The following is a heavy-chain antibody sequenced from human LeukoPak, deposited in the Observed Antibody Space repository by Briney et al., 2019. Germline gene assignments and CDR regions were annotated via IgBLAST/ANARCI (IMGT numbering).Heavy chain of an antibody. J-gene: IGHJ3*02. D-gene: IGHD4-17*01. CDR3: ARERGYGDYVGAFDI. CDR2: ISYDGSNK. Sequence: PGGSLRLSCAASGFTFSSYAMHWVRQAPGKGLEWVAVISYDGSNKYYADSVKGRFTISRDNSKNTLYLQMNSLRAEDTAVCYCARERGYGDYVGAFDIWGQGTMVTVSS. CDR1: GFTFSSYA. V-gene: IGHV3-30-3*01.